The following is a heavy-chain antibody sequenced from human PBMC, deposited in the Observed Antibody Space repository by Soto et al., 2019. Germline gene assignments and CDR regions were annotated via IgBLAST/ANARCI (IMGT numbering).Heavy chain of an antibody. CDR3: VRSYSSSSYFDY. J-gene: IGHJ4*02. V-gene: IGHV3-30-3*01. CDR1: GFTFSSYA. CDR2: ISYDGSNK. D-gene: IGHD6-6*01. Sequence: QVQLVESGGGVVQPGRSLRLSCAASGFTFSSYAMHWVRQAPGKGLEWVAVISYDGSNKYYADSVKGRFTISRDNSKNTLYLQMNSLRAEDTAVYYCVRSYSSSSYFDYWGQGTLVTVSS.